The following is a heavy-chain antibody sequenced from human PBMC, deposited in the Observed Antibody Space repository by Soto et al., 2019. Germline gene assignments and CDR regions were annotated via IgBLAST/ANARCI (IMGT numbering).Heavy chain of an antibody. CDR3: TTRASSGWYYYYYGMDV. CDR2: IKSKTDGGTT. J-gene: IGHJ6*02. D-gene: IGHD6-19*01. V-gene: IGHV3-15*07. Sequence: GGSLRLSCAASGFTFSNAWMNWVRQAPGKGLEWVGRIKSKTDGGTTDYAAPVKGRFTISRDDSKNTLYLQMNSLKTEDTAVYYCTTRASSGWYYYYYGMDVWGQGTTVTVSS. CDR1: GFTFSNAW.